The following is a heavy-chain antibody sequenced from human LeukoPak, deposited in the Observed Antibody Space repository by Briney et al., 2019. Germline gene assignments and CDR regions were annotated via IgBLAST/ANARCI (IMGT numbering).Heavy chain of an antibody. D-gene: IGHD1-26*01. CDR2: ISYDGSNK. Sequence: GGSLRLSCAASGFTFTSHGMNWVRQAPGKGLEWVAVISYDGSNKYYADSVKGRFTISRDNSKNTLYLQMNSLRAEDTAVYYCAKDPRRGSYVSAIEDYWGQGTLVTVSS. CDR1: GFTFTSHG. V-gene: IGHV3-30*18. CDR3: AKDPRRGSYVSAIEDY. J-gene: IGHJ4*02.